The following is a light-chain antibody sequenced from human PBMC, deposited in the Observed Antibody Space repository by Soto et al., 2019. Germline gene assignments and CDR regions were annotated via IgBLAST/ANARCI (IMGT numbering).Light chain of an antibody. CDR2: GAS. Sequence: EIVMTQSPATLSLSPGERATLSCRASQSVNSNLVWYQQKPGQAPRLLIYGASTRATGIPARFSGSGSGTDFTLTINSLQSEDFAVYYCQQYNNWLALTFGGGTKVEIK. V-gene: IGKV3-15*01. CDR3: QQYNNWLALT. J-gene: IGKJ4*01. CDR1: QSVNSN.